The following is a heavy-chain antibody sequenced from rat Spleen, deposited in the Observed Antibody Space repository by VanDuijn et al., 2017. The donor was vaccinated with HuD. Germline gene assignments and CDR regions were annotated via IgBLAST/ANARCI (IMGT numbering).Heavy chain of an antibody. CDR3: AREGTYYGDYFDY. CDR1: GFTFSNYG. J-gene: IGHJ2*01. Sequence: EVQLVESGGGLVQPGRSLKLSCAASGFTFSNYGMAWVRQAPTKGLEWVATINYDGSGTYYRDSVKGRFTISRDNAKSTLYLQMDSLRSEDTATYDCAREGTYYGDYFDYWGQGVMVTVSS. V-gene: IGHV5-29*01. D-gene: IGHD1-9*01. CDR2: INYDGSGT.